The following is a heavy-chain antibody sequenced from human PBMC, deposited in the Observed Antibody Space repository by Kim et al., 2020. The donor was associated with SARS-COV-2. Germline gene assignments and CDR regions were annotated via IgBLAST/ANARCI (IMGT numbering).Heavy chain of an antibody. CDR1: GFTFSSYA. CDR2: ISGSGGST. CDR3: AKGTPGPYYDRNYYFDY. D-gene: IGHD3-22*01. V-gene: IGHV3-23*01. Sequence: GGSLRLSCAASGFTFSSYAMSWVRQAPGKGLEWVSAISGSGGSTYYADSVKGRFTISRDNSKNTLYLQMNSLRAEDTAVYYCAKGTPGPYYDRNYYFDYWGQGTLVTVSS. J-gene: IGHJ4*02.